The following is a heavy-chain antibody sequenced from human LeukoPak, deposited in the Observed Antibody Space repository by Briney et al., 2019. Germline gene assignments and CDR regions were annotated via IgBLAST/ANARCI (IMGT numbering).Heavy chain of an antibody. Sequence: HPGGSLRLSCAASGFTFSSYAMSWVRQAPGKGLEWVSAISGSGGSTYYADSVKGRFTISRDNSKNTLYLQMNSLRAEDTAVYYCAKDWQGCSSSSYYFDYWGQGTLVTVSS. D-gene: IGHD6-6*01. V-gene: IGHV3-23*01. CDR2: ISGSGGST. J-gene: IGHJ4*02. CDR1: GFTFSSYA. CDR3: AKDWQGCSSSSYYFDY.